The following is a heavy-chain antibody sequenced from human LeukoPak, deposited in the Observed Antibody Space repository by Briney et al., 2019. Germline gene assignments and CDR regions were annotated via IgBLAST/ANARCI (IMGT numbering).Heavy chain of an antibody. V-gene: IGHV6-1*01. Sequence: SQTLSLTCAISGDSVSSNSAAWNWITQSPSRGLEWLGRTYYRFKWYNDYAVSVKSRITINPDTSKNQFSLQLNSVTPEDTAVYYCASGNYDFDYWGQGTLVTVSS. CDR2: TYYRFKWYN. J-gene: IGHJ4*02. CDR1: GDSVSSNSAA. CDR3: ASGNYDFDY. D-gene: IGHD4-11*01.